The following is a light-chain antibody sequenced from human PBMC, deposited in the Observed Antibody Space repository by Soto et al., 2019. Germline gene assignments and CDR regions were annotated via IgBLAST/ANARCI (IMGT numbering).Light chain of an antibody. V-gene: IGKV3-20*01. CDR2: AAS. J-gene: IGKJ1*01. CDR1: QSLSSAY. CDR3: HQYYSTPPT. Sequence: EIVLTQSPDTLSLSPGERATLSCRASQSLSSAYLVWYQQKPGQAPRLLMFAASSRATGTPDRFSGSGSGTDFTLTISRLEPEDFAVYYCHQYYSTPPTFGQGTKVEIK.